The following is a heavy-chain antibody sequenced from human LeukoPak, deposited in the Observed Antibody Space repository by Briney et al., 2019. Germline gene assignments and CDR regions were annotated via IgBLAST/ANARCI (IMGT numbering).Heavy chain of an antibody. J-gene: IGHJ6*03. Sequence: ASVKVSCKASGGTFSSYAISWVRQAPGQGLGWMGGIIPIFGTANYAQKFQGRVTITAEESTSTAYMELSSLRSEDTAVYYCASSSSSLGYYYYYMDVWGKGTTVTVSS. CDR1: GGTFSSYA. D-gene: IGHD6-6*01. V-gene: IGHV1-69*01. CDR2: IIPIFGTA. CDR3: ASSSSSLGYYYYYMDV.